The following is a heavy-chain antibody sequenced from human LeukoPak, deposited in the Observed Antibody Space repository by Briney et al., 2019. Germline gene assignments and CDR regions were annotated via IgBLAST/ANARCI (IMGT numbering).Heavy chain of an antibody. CDR1: GVSISSYY. J-gene: IGHJ3*02. V-gene: IGHV4-4*07. CDR2: IYTSGST. Sequence: PSETLSLTCTVSGVSISSYYWSWIRQPAGKGLEWIGRIYTSGSTNYNPSLKSRVPMSVDTSKNQFSLKLSSVTAADTAVYYCARDYYDSSGYYYVGAFDIWGQGTMVTVSS. D-gene: IGHD3-22*01. CDR3: ARDYYDSSGYYYVGAFDI.